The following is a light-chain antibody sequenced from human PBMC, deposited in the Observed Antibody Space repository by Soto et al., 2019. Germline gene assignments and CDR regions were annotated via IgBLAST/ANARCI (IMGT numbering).Light chain of an antibody. V-gene: IGKV1-39*01. CDR1: QSILTY. CDR2: LAS. J-gene: IGKJ4*01. Sequence: DIQMTQSPSSLSASIGDRVTITCRASQSILTYLNWFQQKPGKAPQLLVYLASSLQSGVSSRFSGSGSGTDFTLTISSLQPEDFATYYCQQTYTTPLTFGGGTKVEIK. CDR3: QQTYTTPLT.